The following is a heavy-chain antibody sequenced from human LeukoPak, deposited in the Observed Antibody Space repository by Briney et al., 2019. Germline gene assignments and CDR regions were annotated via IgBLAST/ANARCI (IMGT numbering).Heavy chain of an antibody. J-gene: IGHJ6*03. CDR3: AGGGEYYYYYYMDV. D-gene: IGHD2-21*01. Sequence: GGSLRLSCATSGFTFDDYGMSWVRQAPGKGLEWVSGIHRNGGSTGYADSVKGRFTISRDNAKNSLYLHMNSLRAEDTAFYYCAGGGEYYYYYYMDVWGKGTTITISS. CDR1: GFTFDDYG. V-gene: IGHV3-20*04. CDR2: IHRNGGST.